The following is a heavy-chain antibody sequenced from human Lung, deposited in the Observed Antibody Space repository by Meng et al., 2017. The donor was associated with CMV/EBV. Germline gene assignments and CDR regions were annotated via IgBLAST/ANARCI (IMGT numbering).Heavy chain of an antibody. CDR2: ISYSGNT. V-gene: IGHV4-39*07. Sequence: LXXSLSGTSIRSSTYYWGWIRQPPGKGLEWIGSISYSGNTYYNPSLKSPVTISVDTSKNQFSLRLSSVTAADTAVYYCAREGGKGDYRDYRMYYGMDVWGQGTXVTVSS. D-gene: IGHD4-11*01. CDR1: GTSIRSSTYY. J-gene: IGHJ6*02. CDR3: AREGGKGDYRDYRMYYGMDV.